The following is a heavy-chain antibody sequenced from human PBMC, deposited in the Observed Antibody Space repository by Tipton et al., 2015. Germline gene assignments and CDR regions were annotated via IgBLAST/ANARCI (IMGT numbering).Heavy chain of an antibody. V-gene: IGHV4-59*07. D-gene: IGHD4-23*01. CDR3: ARARGRHGGLFDS. J-gene: IGHJ4*02. CDR2: IDFRGST. Sequence: TLSLTCSVSSDSISKYYWSWIRQPPGKELEWIGYIDFRGSTEYNPSVKSRVSISVDTSKTQFSLKMSSVTASDTAVYYCARARGRHGGLFDSWGQGILVTVSS. CDR1: SDSISKYY.